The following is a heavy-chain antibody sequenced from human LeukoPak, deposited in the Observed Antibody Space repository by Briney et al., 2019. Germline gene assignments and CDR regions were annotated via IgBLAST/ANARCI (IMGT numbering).Heavy chain of an antibody. CDR2: IYAGDSDA. D-gene: IGHD4/OR15-4a*01. J-gene: IGHJ5*02. Sequence: GESLKISCKGSGSRFNNYWIGWVRQMPGKGLEWMGIIYAGDSDARYSPSFQGQVTMAVDKSISTAYLQWTRLKASDSAMYYCARTHDYGGSEWFDTWGQGTLVTVSS. V-gene: IGHV5-51*01. CDR3: ARTHDYGGSEWFDT. CDR1: GSRFNNYW.